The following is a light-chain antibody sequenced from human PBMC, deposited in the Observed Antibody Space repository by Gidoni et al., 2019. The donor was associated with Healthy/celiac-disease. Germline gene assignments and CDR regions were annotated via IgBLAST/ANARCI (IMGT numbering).Light chain of an antibody. CDR3: QQYDDLPFT. J-gene: IGKJ3*01. CDR2: DAS. Sequence: DIHITQSPSSLSASVGDRVTITCQASQDISNYLNWYQQKPGKAPKLLIYDASNLETGVPSRFSGSGSGTDFTFTISSLQPEDIATYYCQQYDDLPFTFXPXTKVDIK. CDR1: QDISNY. V-gene: IGKV1-33*01.